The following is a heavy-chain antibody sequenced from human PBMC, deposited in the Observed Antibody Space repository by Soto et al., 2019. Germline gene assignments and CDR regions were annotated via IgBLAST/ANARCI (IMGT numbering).Heavy chain of an antibody. D-gene: IGHD2-2*01. CDR1: GFTFSSYE. J-gene: IGHJ6*02. CDR2: VTSSGSST. CDR3: ARDNDRELVVPADV. V-gene: IGHV3-48*03. Sequence: LRLSCAASGFTFSSYEMNWVRQAPGKGLEWVSYVTSSGSSTYYTASVKGRFTISRDNAKNSLYLQMNSLRAEDTAVYYCARDNDRELVVPADVWGQGTTVTVSS.